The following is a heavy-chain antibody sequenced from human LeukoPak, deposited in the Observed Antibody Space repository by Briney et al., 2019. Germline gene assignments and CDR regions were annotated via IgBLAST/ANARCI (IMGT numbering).Heavy chain of an antibody. V-gene: IGHV4-59*08. D-gene: IGHD2-2*01. CDR3: ARLVPAAMPAYYYYGMDV. J-gene: IGHJ6*02. Sequence: SETLSLTCTVSGGSISSYYWSWIRQPPGKGLEWIGYIYYSGSTNYNPPLKSRVTISVDTSKNQFSLKLSSVTAADTAVYYCARLVPAAMPAYYYYGMDVWGQGTTVTVSS. CDR1: GGSISSYY. CDR2: IYYSGST.